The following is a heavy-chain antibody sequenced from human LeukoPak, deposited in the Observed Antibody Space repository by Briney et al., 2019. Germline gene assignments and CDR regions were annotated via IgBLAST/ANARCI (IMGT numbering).Heavy chain of an antibody. J-gene: IGHJ4*02. CDR1: GGSFSGYY. D-gene: IGHD7-27*01. CDR2: ISSSGSTI. Sequence: LSLTCAVYGGSFSGYYWSWIRQPPGKGLEWVSYISSSGSTIYYADSVKGRFTISRDNAKNSLYLQMNSLRAEDTAVYYCARDLNWETYWGQGTLVSVSS. CDR3: ARDLNWETY. V-gene: IGHV3-11*04.